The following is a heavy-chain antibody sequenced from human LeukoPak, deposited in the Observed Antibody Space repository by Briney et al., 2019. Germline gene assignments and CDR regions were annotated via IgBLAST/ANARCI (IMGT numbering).Heavy chain of an antibody. CDR3: AKAFQRGVLITSQD. Sequence: PGGSLRLSCAASGFTFSDNAMSWVRKAPGKGLELVSVISDGVGTTYYAVSVRGRFTISRDNSKNRLYLQMNSLRGEDTAVYYCAKAFQRGVLITSQDWGQGTQVTVSS. D-gene: IGHD3-10*01. CDR1: GFTFSDNA. V-gene: IGHV3-23*01. J-gene: IGHJ4*02. CDR2: ISDGVGTT.